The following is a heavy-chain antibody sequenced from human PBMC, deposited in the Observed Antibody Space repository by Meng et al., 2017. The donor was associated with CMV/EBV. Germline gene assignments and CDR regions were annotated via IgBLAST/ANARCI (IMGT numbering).Heavy chain of an antibody. CDR2: INHSGST. V-gene: IGHV4-34*01. CDR1: GGSFSGYF. J-gene: IGHJ6*02. CDR3: ARGFRDTIFGVVIMYGMDV. Sequence: ESLKISCAVYGGSFSGYFWSWIRQPPGKGLEWLGEINHSGSTNYNPSLKSRVTISVDTSKNQFSLKLSSVTAADTAVYYCARGFRDTIFGVVIMYGMDVWGQGTTVTVSS. D-gene: IGHD3-3*01.